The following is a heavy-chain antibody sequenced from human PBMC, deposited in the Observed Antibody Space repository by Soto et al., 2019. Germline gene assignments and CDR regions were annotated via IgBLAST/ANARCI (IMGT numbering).Heavy chain of an antibody. CDR2: ISNDGSYK. V-gene: IGHV3-30*03. CDR3: SGGWYFFDY. CDR1: GFSFTTYG. D-gene: IGHD6-19*01. J-gene: IGHJ4*02. Sequence: QVQLVESGGGVAQPGRSLRLSCAASGFSFTTYGLHCARQAPGKGLEWVAAISNDGSYKNYADSVKGRFTISRDNSKNTLYLQMNSLRAEDMAVYYCSGGWYFFDYCCQRTLVTVSS.